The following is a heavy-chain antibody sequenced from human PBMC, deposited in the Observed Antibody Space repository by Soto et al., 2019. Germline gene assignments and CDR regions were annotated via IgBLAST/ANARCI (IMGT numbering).Heavy chain of an antibody. Sequence: LSLTCTVSGGSISSSSYYWGWIRQPPGKGLEWIGNIYYSGSTYYNPSLKNRVTISVDTSKNQFSLKLSSVTAADTAVYYCARQAYYFGSGTYSHLDYWGQGTLVTVSS. D-gene: IGHD3-10*01. J-gene: IGHJ4*02. V-gene: IGHV4-39*01. CDR1: GGSISSSSYY. CDR3: ARQAYYFGSGTYSHLDY. CDR2: IYYSGST.